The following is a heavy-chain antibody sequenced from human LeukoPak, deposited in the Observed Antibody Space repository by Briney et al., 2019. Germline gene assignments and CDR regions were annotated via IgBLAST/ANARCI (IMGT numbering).Heavy chain of an antibody. CDR2: ISGGGGST. CDR1: GFTFSSYA. J-gene: IGHJ4*02. V-gene: IGHV3-23*01. D-gene: IGHD3-22*01. CDR3: AKDQRPTYYYDSSGSNFDY. Sequence: GGSLRLSCAASGFTFSSYAMSWVRQAPGKGLEWVSAISGGGGSTYYADSVKGRFTISRDNSKNTLYLQMNSLRAEDTAVYYCAKDQRPTYYYDSSGSNFDYWGQGTLVTVSS.